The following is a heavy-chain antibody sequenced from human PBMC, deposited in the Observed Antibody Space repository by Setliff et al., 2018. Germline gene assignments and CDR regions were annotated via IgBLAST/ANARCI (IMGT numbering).Heavy chain of an antibody. Sequence: PGGSLRLSCAASGFTFSRYTINWVRQAPGKGLEWVSSISSSSSYIYYADSVKGRFTISRDNAKNSLYLQMNSLRAEDTAVYYCARGSIAAAGTDLDYWGQGTLVTVSS. V-gene: IGHV3-21*01. CDR1: GFTFSRYT. D-gene: IGHD6-13*01. CDR2: ISSSSSYI. J-gene: IGHJ4*02. CDR3: ARGSIAAAGTDLDY.